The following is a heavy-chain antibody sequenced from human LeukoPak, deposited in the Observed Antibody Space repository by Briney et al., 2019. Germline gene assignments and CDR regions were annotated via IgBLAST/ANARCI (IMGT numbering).Heavy chain of an antibody. D-gene: IGHD3-10*01. V-gene: IGHV5-51*01. CDR1: GYNFTSYW. CDR3: ARLRLMYYYGSGAKYYYYYYYMDV. J-gene: IGHJ6*03. Sequence: GESLKISCKGSGYNFTSYWIGWVRQMPGKGLEWMGIIYPGDSDSRYSPSFQGQVTISADKSISTAYLQWSSLKASDTAMYYCARLRLMYYYGSGAKYYYYYYYMDVWGKGTTVTISS. CDR2: IYPGDSDS.